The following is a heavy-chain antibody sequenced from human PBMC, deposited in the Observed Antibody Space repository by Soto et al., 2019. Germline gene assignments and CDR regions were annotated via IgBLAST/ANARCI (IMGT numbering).Heavy chain of an antibody. V-gene: IGHV1-3*01. CDR1: GYTFTSYA. Sequence: ASVNVSCKASGYTFTSYAMHWVRQAPGQRLEWMGWINAGNGNTKYSQKFQGRVTITRDTSASTAYMELSSLRSEDTAVYYCAKGPRIVVVPAANFWFDPWGQGTLVTVSS. CDR2: INAGNGNT. CDR3: AKGPRIVVVPAANFWFDP. J-gene: IGHJ5*02. D-gene: IGHD2-2*01.